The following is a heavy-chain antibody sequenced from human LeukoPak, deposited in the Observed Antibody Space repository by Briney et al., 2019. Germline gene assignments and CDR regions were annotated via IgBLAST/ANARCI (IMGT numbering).Heavy chain of an antibody. D-gene: IGHD3-10*01. V-gene: IGHV4-39*07. J-gene: IGHJ3*02. CDR3: ARRRFNYYGPGNAFDI. CDR2: INHSGST. CDR1: GVSISSGSNY. Sequence: SETLSLTCSVSGVSISSGSNYWGWIRQPPGKTLEWIGEINHSGSTNYNPSLKSRVTISVDTSKNQFSLKLSSVTAADTAVYYCARRRFNYYGPGNAFDIWGQGTMVTVSS.